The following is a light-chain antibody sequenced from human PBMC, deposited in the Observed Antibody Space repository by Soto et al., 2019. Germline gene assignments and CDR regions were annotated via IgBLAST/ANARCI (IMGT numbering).Light chain of an antibody. CDR3: SSYTSSNTGVV. V-gene: IGLV2-14*01. J-gene: IGLJ2*01. CDR2: DVS. CDR1: SSDVGGYNY. Sequence: QPVLTQPASVSGSPGQSITISCTGSSSDVGGYNYVSWYQQHPGKAPKLIIYDVSNRPSGVSNHFSGSKSGNTASLTISGLQAEDEADYYCSSYTSSNTGVVFGGGTQLTVL.